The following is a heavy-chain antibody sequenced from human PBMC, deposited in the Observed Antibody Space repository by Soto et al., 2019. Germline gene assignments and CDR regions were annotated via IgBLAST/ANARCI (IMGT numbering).Heavy chain of an antibody. J-gene: IGHJ5*01. CDR1: GFTFSTYA. Sequence: GGYLIVSCAASGFTFSTYAMSWVRQAPGKGLEWVSTISDSGGRTYYAASVKGRFTTSRDNSKNTLFLLMNSLSAEDTAQYYCATSHGSGTYYNFHDSWCQGP. V-gene: IGHV3-23*01. D-gene: IGHD3-10*01. CDR2: ISDSGGRT. CDR3: ATSHGSGTYYNFHDS.